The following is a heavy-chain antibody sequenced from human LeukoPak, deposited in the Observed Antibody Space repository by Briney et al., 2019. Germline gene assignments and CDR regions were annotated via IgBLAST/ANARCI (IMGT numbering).Heavy chain of an antibody. J-gene: IGHJ4*02. D-gene: IGHD3-22*01. Sequence: GGSLRLSCAASGFTFSSYAMHWVRQAPGKGLEWVAVISYDGSNKYYADSVKGRFTISRDNSKNTLYLQMNSLRAEDTAVYYCARDLGIVVVITSEGLDYWGQGTLVTVSS. CDR2: ISYDGSNK. V-gene: IGHV3-30*04. CDR1: GFTFSSYA. CDR3: ARDLGIVVVITSEGLDY.